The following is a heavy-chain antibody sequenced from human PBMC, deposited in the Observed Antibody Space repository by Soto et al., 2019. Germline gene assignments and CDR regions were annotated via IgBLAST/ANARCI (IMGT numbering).Heavy chain of an antibody. CDR3: TRDFSLGYCSGGSCYAFDI. CDR2: IRSKAYGGTT. Sequence: GGSLRLSCTASGFTFGDYAMSWFRQAPGKGLEWVGFIRSKAYGGTTEYAASVKGRFTISRDDSKSIAYLQMNSLKTEDTAVYYCTRDFSLGYCSGGSCYAFDIWGQGTMVPVSS. CDR1: GFTFGDYA. J-gene: IGHJ3*02. D-gene: IGHD2-15*01. V-gene: IGHV3-49*03.